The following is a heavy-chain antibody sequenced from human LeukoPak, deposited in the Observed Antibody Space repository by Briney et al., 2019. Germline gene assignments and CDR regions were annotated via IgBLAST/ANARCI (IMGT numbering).Heavy chain of an antibody. Sequence: PGGSLRLSCDASGFTFSDYWMHWVRQVPGKGLVWVSRTKTDGNGANYADFVKGRFTISRDNAKNTLYLQLNSRGAGDTAVYYRARDLIYGSGSLDYWGQGTLVTVSS. V-gene: IGHV3-74*01. CDR1: GFTFSDYW. D-gene: IGHD3-10*01. CDR2: TKTDGNGA. CDR3: ARDLIYGSGSLDY. J-gene: IGHJ4*02.